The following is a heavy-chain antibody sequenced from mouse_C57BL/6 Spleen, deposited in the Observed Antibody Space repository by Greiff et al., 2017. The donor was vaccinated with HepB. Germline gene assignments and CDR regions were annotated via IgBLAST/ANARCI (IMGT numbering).Heavy chain of an antibody. J-gene: IGHJ4*01. Sequence: QVQLQQPGAELVRPGASVKLSCKASGYTFTSYWMHWVKQRPVQGLEWIGNIDPSDSETHYNQKFKDKATLTADKSSSTAYMQLSSLTSEDSAVYYCARELSMGDLDYWGQGTSVTVSS. V-gene: IGHV1-52*01. CDR1: GYTFTSYW. CDR3: ARELSMGDLDY. CDR2: IDPSDSET. D-gene: IGHD1-1*01.